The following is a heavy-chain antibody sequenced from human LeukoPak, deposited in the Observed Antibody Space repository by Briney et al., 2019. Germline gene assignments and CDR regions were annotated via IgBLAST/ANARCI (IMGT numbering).Heavy chain of an antibody. V-gene: IGHV3-23*01. CDR3: AKDVCSSASCRTFDY. Sequence: QPGGSLRLSCAASGFTFSNYAMSWVRQAPGKGLEWVSAISGSGGTTYYADSVKGRFTVSRDNSKNTLYLQMNSLRAEDTAVYYCAKDVCSSASCRTFDYWGQGTLVTVSS. D-gene: IGHD2-2*01. CDR1: GFTFSNYA. CDR2: ISGSGGTT. J-gene: IGHJ4*02.